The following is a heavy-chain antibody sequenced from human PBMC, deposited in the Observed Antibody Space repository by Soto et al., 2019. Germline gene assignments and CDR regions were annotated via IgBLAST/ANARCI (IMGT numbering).Heavy chain of an antibody. CDR3: AASIFYYGMDV. CDR1: GYTFTNYW. J-gene: IGHJ6*02. V-gene: IGHV5-51*01. CDR2: IYPGDSDT. Sequence: PGESLKISCKDSGYTFTNYWIGWVRQMPGKGLEWMGIIYPGDSDTKYNPSFQGQVTISADKSITTTYLRWTSLKASDTAIYYCAASIFYYGMDVWGQGTTVTVSS.